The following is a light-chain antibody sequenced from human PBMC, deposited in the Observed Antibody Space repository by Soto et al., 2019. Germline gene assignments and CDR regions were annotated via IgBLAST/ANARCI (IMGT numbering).Light chain of an antibody. Sequence: DIQMTQSPSTLSASVGDRVTITCRASQSVGNWLAWHQQKPGKAPKLLIFDASSLESGVPSRFSASGSGTEFTLTISSLQPDDFATYYCQQYNRYIYTFGQGNKLEIK. V-gene: IGKV1-5*01. J-gene: IGKJ2*01. CDR1: QSVGNW. CDR3: QQYNRYIYT. CDR2: DAS.